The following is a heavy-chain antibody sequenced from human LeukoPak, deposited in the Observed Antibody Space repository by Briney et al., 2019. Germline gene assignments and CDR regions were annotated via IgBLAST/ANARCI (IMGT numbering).Heavy chain of an antibody. CDR1: GGSISGYY. Sequence: SETLSLTCTVSGGSISGYYWSWIRQPQRRGLEWIGYIFTTGSTDYNPSLKSRVTISVDTSKSQLSLNLSSVTAADTAVYYCARRGTIFGPESLWGRGTLVTVSS. D-gene: IGHD3-3*01. J-gene: IGHJ2*01. CDR3: ARRGTIFGPESL. CDR2: IFTTGST. V-gene: IGHV4-4*09.